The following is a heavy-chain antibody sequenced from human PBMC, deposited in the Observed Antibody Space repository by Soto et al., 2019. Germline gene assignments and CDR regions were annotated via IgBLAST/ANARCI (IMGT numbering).Heavy chain of an antibody. Sequence: GESLKISCKGSGYSFTSYWIGWVRQMPGKGLECMGIIYPGDSDTRYSPSFQGQVTISADTSISTAYLQWSSLKASDTAMYYCARSYDGRGRYFDYWGQGALVTVSS. J-gene: IGHJ4*02. CDR2: IYPGDSDT. V-gene: IGHV5-51*01. CDR1: GYSFTSYW. D-gene: IGHD3-22*01. CDR3: ARSYDGRGRYFDY.